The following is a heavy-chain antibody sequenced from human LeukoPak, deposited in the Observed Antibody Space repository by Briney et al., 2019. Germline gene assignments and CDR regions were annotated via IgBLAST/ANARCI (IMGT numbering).Heavy chain of an antibody. CDR1: GFTFSNYG. Sequence: GGSLRLSCAASGFTFSNYGLHWVRQAPGKGLEWVGRIKSKTDGGTTEYAAPVKGRFTISRDDSKNTLYLQMNSLKTEDTAVYYCTTEPRGRYYFDYWGQGTLVTVSS. CDR2: IKSKTDGGTT. J-gene: IGHJ4*02. V-gene: IGHV3-15*01. D-gene: IGHD3-16*01. CDR3: TTEPRGRYYFDY.